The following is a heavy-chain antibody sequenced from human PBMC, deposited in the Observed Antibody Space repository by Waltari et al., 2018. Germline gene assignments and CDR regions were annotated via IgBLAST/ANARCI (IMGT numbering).Heavy chain of an antibody. D-gene: IGHD2-21*02. Sequence: QVQLHESGPGLVKPSETLSLPCSVSGGSIRSYFWHWIRQPPGKGLEWIGYIYYNGATNYNPSLRSRLTISVDTAENQFSLRLSSVTTADTAVYYCAREIYGGNSRPFDYWGQGTLATVSS. V-gene: IGHV4-59*01. CDR1: GGSIRSYF. CDR2: IYYNGAT. J-gene: IGHJ4*02. CDR3: AREIYGGNSRPFDY.